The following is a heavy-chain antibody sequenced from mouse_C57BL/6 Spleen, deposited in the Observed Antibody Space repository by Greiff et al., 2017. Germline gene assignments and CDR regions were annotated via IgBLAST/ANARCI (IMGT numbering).Heavy chain of an antibody. J-gene: IGHJ4*01. D-gene: IGHD2-1*01. CDR1: GFNIKDYY. CDR2: IDPEDGET. CDR3: ARGGGNGAMDY. V-gene: IGHV14-2*01. Sequence: VQLQQSGAELVKPGASVKLSCTASGFNIKDYYMHWVKQRTEQGLEWIGRIDPEDGETKYAPKFPGKATITADTSSNTAYLQLSSLTSEDTAVYYCARGGGNGAMDYWGQGTSVTVAS.